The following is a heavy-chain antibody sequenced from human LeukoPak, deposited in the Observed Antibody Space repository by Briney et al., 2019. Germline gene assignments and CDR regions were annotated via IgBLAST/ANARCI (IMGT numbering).Heavy chain of an antibody. Sequence: SQTLSLTCAISGDSVSSNSAAWNWIRQSPSRGLEWLGRTYYRSKWYNDYAVSVKSRISINPDTSKNQFSLQLKSVTPEDTAAYYCARGKWELLSHYWCFDLWGRGTLVTVSS. V-gene: IGHV6-1*01. J-gene: IGHJ2*01. CDR3: ARGKWELLSHYWCFDL. CDR1: GDSVSSNSAA. D-gene: IGHD1-26*01. CDR2: TYYRSKWYN.